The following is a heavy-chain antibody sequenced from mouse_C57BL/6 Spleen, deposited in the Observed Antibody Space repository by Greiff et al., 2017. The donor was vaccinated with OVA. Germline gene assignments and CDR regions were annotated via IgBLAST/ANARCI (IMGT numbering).Heavy chain of an antibody. V-gene: IGHV1-85*01. Sequence: VQLQQSGPELVKPGASVKLSCKASGYTFTSYDINWVKQRPGQGLEWIGWIYPRDGSTKYNEKFKGKATLTVDTSSSTAYMELHSLTSEDSAVYFCARKGYYSNYLYYFDYWGQGTTLTVSS. CDR1: GYTFTSYD. CDR2: IYPRDGST. J-gene: IGHJ2*01. D-gene: IGHD2-5*01. CDR3: ARKGYYSNYLYYFDY.